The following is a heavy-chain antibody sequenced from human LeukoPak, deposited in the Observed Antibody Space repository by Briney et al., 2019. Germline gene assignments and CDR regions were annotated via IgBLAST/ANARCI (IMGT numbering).Heavy chain of an antibody. CDR1: GGTFSSNA. CDR3: HEASGGYNYSDY. Sequence: ASVKVSCKASGGTFSSNAISWLRQAPGQGLEWMGGIIPIFGTANYAQKFQGRVTITTDESTSTAYMELSSLRSEDTAVYYCHEASGGYNYSDYWGQGTLVTVSS. V-gene: IGHV1-69*05. J-gene: IGHJ4*02. D-gene: IGHD5-24*01. CDR2: IIPIFGTA.